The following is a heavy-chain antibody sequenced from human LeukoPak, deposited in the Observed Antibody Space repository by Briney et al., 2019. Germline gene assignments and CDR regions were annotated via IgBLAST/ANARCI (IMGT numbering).Heavy chain of an antibody. CDR2: IYYSGST. V-gene: IGHV4-39*07. CDR1: SGSISSSSYY. Sequence: SETLSLTCTVSSGSISSSSYYWGWIRQPPGKGLEWIGSIYYSGSTYYNPSLKSRVTISVDTSKNQFSLKLSSVTAADTAVYYCARVSPPAATYYYGMDVWGQGTTVTVSS. J-gene: IGHJ6*02. D-gene: IGHD2-2*01. CDR3: ARVSPPAATYYYGMDV.